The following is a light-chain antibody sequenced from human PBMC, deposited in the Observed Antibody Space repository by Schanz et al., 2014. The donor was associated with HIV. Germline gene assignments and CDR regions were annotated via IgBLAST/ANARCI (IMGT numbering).Light chain of an antibody. V-gene: IGKV1-17*03. CDR3: QQLNSYPRYT. J-gene: IGKJ2*01. CDR1: QDIRNY. CDR2: AAS. Sequence: DIQMTQSPSAMSASVGDRVTITCRASQDIRNYLAWFQQKPGKVPERLIYAASTLQSGVPSRFSGSGSGTEFTLTISSLQPEDFATYYCQQLNSYPRYTFGQGTKLEIK.